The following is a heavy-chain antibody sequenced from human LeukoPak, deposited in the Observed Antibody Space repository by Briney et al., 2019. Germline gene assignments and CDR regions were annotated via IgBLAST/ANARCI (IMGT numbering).Heavy chain of an antibody. D-gene: IGHD5-24*01. Sequence: SVKVSCKASGGTFSSYAISWMRQAPGQGLEWMGGIIPIFGTTNYAQKFQGRVTITTDESTGTAYMELSSLSSEDTAVYYCARVRDELQLPYYFDYWGQGTLVTVSS. V-gene: IGHV1-69*05. CDR3: ARVRDELQLPYYFDY. CDR2: IIPIFGTT. J-gene: IGHJ4*02. CDR1: GGTFSSYA.